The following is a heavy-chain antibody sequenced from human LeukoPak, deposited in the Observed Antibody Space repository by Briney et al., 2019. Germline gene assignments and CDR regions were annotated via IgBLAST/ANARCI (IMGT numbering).Heavy chain of an antibody. CDR3: ATYYYGSGSSPFDY. D-gene: IGHD3-10*01. CDR2: INPNSGDT. J-gene: IGHJ4*02. Sequence: ASVKVSCKAPGYTFTGYYMHWVRQAPGQGLEWMGRINPNSGDTNYTQKFQGRVTMTRDTSISTAYMELNRLRSDDTAVYYCATYYYGSGSSPFDYWGQGTLVTVSS. V-gene: IGHV1-2*06. CDR1: GYTFTGYY.